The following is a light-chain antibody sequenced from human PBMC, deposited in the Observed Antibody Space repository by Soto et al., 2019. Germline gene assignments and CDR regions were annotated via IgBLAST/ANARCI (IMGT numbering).Light chain of an antibody. Sequence: IVLTQSPGTLSLSPRERATLSCRASQTLSNSFIAWYQQKPGQAPRVFIYGASTRATGIPDRFSGSGSGTDFTLTISRLEPEDFAVYYCQQQGRSWITFGQGTRLEIK. CDR2: GAS. CDR3: QQQGRSWIT. CDR1: QTLSNSF. J-gene: IGKJ5*01. V-gene: IGKV3-20*01.